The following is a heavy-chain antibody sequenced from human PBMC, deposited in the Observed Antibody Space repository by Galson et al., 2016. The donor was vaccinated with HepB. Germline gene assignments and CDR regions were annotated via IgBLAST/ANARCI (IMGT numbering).Heavy chain of an antibody. V-gene: IGHV5-51*01. CDR1: GYSFINYW. CDR2: IYPGDSDT. J-gene: IGHJ6*02. D-gene: IGHD3-16*01. Sequence: QSGAEVKKSGESLKISCKGSGYSFINYWIAWVRQMPGKGLEWMGIIYPGDSDTRYSPSFQGQVTISVDKSISTAYLQWSSLKAADTAMYYCARELITATLDVWGQGTTVIVSS. CDR3: ARELITATLDV.